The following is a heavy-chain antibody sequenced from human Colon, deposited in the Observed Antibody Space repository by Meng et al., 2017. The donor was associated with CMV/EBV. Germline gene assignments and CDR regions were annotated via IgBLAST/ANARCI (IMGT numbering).Heavy chain of an antibody. D-gene: IGHD3-22*01. CDR1: GYTFTGYY. V-gene: IGHV1-2*02. CDR2: INPNSGGT. CDR3: AMYYYDSSGYHYFDY. J-gene: IGHJ4*02. Sequence: ASVKVSCKASGYTFTGYYMHWVRQAPGQGLEWMGWINPNSGGTNYAQKFQGRVTMTRDTSISTAYMELSRLRSDDTAVYYCAMYYYDSSGYHYFDYWGQGTLVTVSS.